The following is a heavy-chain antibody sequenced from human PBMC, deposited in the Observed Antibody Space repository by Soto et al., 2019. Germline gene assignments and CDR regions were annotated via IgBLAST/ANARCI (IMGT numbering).Heavy chain of an antibody. V-gene: IGHV5-10-1*01. CDR2: IDPSDSYT. J-gene: IGHJ4*02. D-gene: IGHD3-10*01. CDR1: GYSFTSYW. Sequence: GESLKISCKGSGYSFTSYWISWVRQMPGKGLEWMGRIDPSDSYTNYSPSFQGHVTISADKSISTAYLQWSSLKASDTAMYYCATIRVGFGELLTYWGQGTLVTVSS. CDR3: ATIRVGFGELLTY.